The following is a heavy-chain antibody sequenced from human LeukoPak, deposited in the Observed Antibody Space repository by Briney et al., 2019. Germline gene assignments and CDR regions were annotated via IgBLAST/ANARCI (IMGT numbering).Heavy chain of an antibody. CDR2: IYSTGST. Sequence: SETLSLTCTVSGGSISNYYWSWIRQPPGKGLEWIGHIYSTGSTTYSPSLKSRVLMSADTSKNQFSLKVTSVTAADTAVYYSARLASGSYGPLTPFDYWGQGTLVTVSS. CDR3: ARLASGSYGPLTPFDY. CDR1: GGSISNYY. V-gene: IGHV4-59*08. D-gene: IGHD1-26*01. J-gene: IGHJ4*02.